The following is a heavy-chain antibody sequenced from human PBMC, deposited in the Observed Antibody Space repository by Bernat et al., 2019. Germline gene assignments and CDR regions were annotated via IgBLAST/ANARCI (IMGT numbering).Heavy chain of an antibody. CDR1: GYTFTSYD. CDR3: ARSSANVLLWFRDSLRVCWFDP. CDR2: MNPNSGNT. J-gene: IGHJ5*02. V-gene: IGHV1-8*01. D-gene: IGHD3-10*01. Sequence: SGYTFTSYDINWVRQATGQGLEWMGWMNPNSGNTGYAQKFQGRVTMTRNTSISTAYMELSRLRSEDTAVYYCARSSANVLLWFRDSLRVCWFDPGGHG.